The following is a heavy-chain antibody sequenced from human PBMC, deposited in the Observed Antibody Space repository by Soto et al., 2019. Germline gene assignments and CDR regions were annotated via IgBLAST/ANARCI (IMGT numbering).Heavy chain of an antibody. CDR2: TYYRSKWYI. CDR1: GDIVSGNRAA. V-gene: IGHV6-1*01. J-gene: IGHJ6*03. Sequence: SQSLSLTFVISGDIVSGNRAAWNWIRQSPSRGLEWLGRTYYRSKWYIEYAPSVTGRMTINPDTSKNQFSLQLNSVTPEDTAVYYCATGMLIRGHHYYMDVWGQGTSVTVSS. D-gene: IGHD3-10*01. CDR3: ATGMLIRGHHYYMDV.